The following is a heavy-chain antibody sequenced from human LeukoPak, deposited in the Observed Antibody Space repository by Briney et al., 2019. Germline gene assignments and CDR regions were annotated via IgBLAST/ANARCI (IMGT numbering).Heavy chain of an antibody. CDR2: INHSGST. V-gene: IGHV4-34*01. CDR1: GGSFSGYY. D-gene: IGHD3-22*01. CDR3: ARGSSVTMIVVLSRYMDV. Sequence: PSETLSLTCAVYGGSFSGYYWSWIRQPPGKGLEWIGEINHSGSTNCNPSLKSRVTISVDTSKNQFSLKLSSVTAADTAVYYCARGSSVTMIVVLSRYMDVWGKGTAVTVSS. J-gene: IGHJ6*03.